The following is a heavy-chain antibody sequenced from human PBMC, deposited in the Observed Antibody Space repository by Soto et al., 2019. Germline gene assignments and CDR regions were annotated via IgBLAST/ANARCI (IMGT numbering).Heavy chain of an antibody. CDR2: ISAHNGNT. J-gene: IGHJ4*02. CDR1: GYGFTTYG. D-gene: IGHD1-1*01. Sequence: QVHLVQSGAEVKKPGASVKVSCKGSGYGFTTYGITWVRQAPGQGLEWMAWISAHNGNTNYAQKVQGRVTVTRDTSTSTAYMELRSLRYDDTAVYYCARGRYGDYWGQGAPVTLSS. V-gene: IGHV1-18*01. CDR3: ARGRYGDY.